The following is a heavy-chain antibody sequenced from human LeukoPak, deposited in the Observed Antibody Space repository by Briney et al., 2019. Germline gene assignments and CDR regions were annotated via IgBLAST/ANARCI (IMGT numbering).Heavy chain of an antibody. D-gene: IGHD6-19*01. CDR2: ISGSGGST. CDR3: AKAVGQWLVEFDY. Sequence: GGSLRLSCAASGFTFSSYAMSWVRQAPGKGLEWVSAISGSGGSTDYADSVKGRFTISRDNSKNTLYLQMNSLRAEDTAVYYCAKAVGQWLVEFDYWGQGTLVTVSS. CDR1: GFTFSSYA. V-gene: IGHV3-23*01. J-gene: IGHJ4*02.